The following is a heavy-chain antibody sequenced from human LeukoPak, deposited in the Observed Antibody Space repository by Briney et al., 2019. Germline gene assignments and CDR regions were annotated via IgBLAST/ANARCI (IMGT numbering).Heavy chain of an antibody. V-gene: IGHV3-7*03. Sequence: GGSLRLSCAASGFTFSSYWMSWVRQAPGKGLEWVANIKQDGSEKYYVDSVKGRFTISRDNAKNSLYLLMNSLRAEDTAVYYCARVGSGYDFDYFDYWGQGTLVTVSS. CDR2: IKQDGSEK. D-gene: IGHD5-12*01. CDR3: ARVGSGYDFDYFDY. J-gene: IGHJ4*02. CDR1: GFTFSSYW.